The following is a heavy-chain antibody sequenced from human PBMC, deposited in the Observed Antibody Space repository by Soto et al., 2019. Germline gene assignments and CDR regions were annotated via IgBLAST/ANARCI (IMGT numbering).Heavy chain of an antibody. Sequence: EVQLLESGGGLVQPGGSLRLSCAASGFTFSSYAMSWVRQAPGKGLEWVSAISGSGGSTYYADSVKGRLTISRDNSKNKLYLQMNSLRAEDTAVYYCAKWGGLWFGELSLQNWFDPWGQGTLVTVSS. D-gene: IGHD3-10*01. CDR2: ISGSGGST. CDR3: AKWGGLWFGELSLQNWFDP. J-gene: IGHJ5*02. CDR1: GFTFSSYA. V-gene: IGHV3-23*01.